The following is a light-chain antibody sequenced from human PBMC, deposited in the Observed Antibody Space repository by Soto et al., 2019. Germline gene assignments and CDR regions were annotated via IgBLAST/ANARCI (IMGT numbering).Light chain of an antibody. J-gene: IGKJ1*01. V-gene: IGKV3-20*01. Sequence: EIVLTQSPGTLSLSPGERATLSCRASQSVSSSYLAWYQQKPGQAPRLLIYGASSRATGIPDRFSGSGSGTDFTLNISRLEPEDFAVYYCQQYSSSRWTFGQGTKVEIK. CDR2: GAS. CDR1: QSVSSSY. CDR3: QQYSSSRWT.